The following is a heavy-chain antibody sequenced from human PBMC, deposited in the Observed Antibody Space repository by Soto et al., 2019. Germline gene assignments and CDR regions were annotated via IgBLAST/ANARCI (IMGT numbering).Heavy chain of an antibody. CDR2: ISHGGST. CDR3: ARVPDR. V-gene: IGHV4-4*02. D-gene: IGHD2-2*01. Sequence: PSETLSLTCAVSSGSIDNVFWWSWVRQSPGKGLEWIGYISHGGSTNYNPSLKSRVTISVDRSKNQFSLKLSSVTAADTAVYYCARVPDRWGQGTLVTVSS. J-gene: IGHJ5*02. CDR1: SGSIDNVFW.